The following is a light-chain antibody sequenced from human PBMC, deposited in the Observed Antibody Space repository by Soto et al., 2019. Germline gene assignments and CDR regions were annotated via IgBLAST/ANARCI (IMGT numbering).Light chain of an antibody. CDR2: EVT. CDR3: YPFRVSHLYV. CDR1: SSDIGGYNA. Sequence: QSALTQPASVSGSPGQTITISCTGTSSDIGGYNAVSWYQHHPGKAPKLIIYEVTHRPSGVSDRFSASKSGNTASLTISGLQAEDEADYYCYPFRVSHLYVFGTGTKAPS. V-gene: IGLV2-14*01. J-gene: IGLJ1*01.